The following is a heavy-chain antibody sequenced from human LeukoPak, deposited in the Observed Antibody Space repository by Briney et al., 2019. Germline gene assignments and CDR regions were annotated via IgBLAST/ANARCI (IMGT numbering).Heavy chain of an antibody. J-gene: IGHJ4*02. D-gene: IGHD3-10*01. CDR1: GFTFSSYG. Sequence: PGGSLRLSCAASGFTFSSYGMSWVRQAPGKGLEWVSAISGSGGSTYYADSVKGRFTISRDNSKNTLYLQMNSLRAEDTAVYYCAKDGAWYYGSGSYYLSSQFDYWGQGTLVTVSS. CDR3: AKDGAWYYGSGSYYLSSQFDY. CDR2: ISGSGGST. V-gene: IGHV3-23*01.